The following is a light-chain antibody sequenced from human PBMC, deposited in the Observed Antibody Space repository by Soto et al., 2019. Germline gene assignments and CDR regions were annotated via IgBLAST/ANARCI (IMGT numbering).Light chain of an antibody. Sequence: EIVMTQSPATLSVSPGERATLSCRASQSVSSSLAWYQQKPGQAPRLLIYGASTRATGIPARFSGSGSGTKFTLTTISLQSEDFAVYYCHQYNNWLRTFGQGTKVEIK. V-gene: IGKV3-15*01. J-gene: IGKJ1*01. CDR3: HQYNNWLRT. CDR1: QSVSSS. CDR2: GAS.